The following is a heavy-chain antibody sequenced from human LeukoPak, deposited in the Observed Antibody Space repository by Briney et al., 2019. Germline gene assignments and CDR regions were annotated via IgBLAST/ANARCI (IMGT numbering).Heavy chain of an antibody. Sequence: GASVKVSCKASGYTFTSYDINWVRQATGQGLEWMGWVNPNSGNTSYAQKFQGRVTMTRNTSISTAYMELSSLRSEDTAVYYCARGHQEQWLATDYWGQGTLVTVSS. V-gene: IGHV1-8*01. CDR2: VNPNSGNT. D-gene: IGHD6-19*01. J-gene: IGHJ4*02. CDR1: GYTFTSYD. CDR3: ARGHQEQWLATDY.